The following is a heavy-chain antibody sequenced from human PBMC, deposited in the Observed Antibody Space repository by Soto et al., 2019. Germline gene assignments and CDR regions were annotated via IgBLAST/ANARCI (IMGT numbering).Heavy chain of an antibody. D-gene: IGHD3-22*01. Sequence: QVQLVESGGGVVQPGRSLRLSCAASGFTFSSYGMHWVRQAPGKGLEWVAVIWYDGSNKYYADSVKGRFTISRDNSKNTLYLQMNSLRAEDTAVYCCARVGFTDPSDSSGCPDYWGQGTLVTVSS. V-gene: IGHV3-33*01. J-gene: IGHJ4*02. CDR1: GFTFSSYG. CDR3: ARVGFTDPSDSSGCPDY. CDR2: IWYDGSNK.